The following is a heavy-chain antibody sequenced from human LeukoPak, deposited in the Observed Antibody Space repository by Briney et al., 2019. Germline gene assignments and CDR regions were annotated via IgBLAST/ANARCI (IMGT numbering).Heavy chain of an antibody. CDR1: GYSITSGYF. D-gene: IGHD4-17*01. CDR2: TYHSGST. V-gene: IGHV4-38-2*02. CDR3: ARVGTVNYYYGMDV. J-gene: IGHJ6*04. Sequence: SETVSLTCTVSGYSITSGYFWGWIRQPPGKGLEWIGRTYHSGSTNYNSSLKSRVTISVDTSKNQISLKLNSVTAADTAVYYCARVGTVNYYYGMDVWGKGTTVTVSS.